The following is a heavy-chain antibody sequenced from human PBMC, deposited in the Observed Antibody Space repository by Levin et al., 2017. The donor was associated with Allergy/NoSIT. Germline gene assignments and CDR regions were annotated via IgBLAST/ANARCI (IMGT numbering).Heavy chain of an antibody. J-gene: IGHJ6*02. CDR2: IYYSGST. CDR1: GGSISSYY. Sequence: SETLSLTCTVSGGSISSYYWSWIRQPPGKGLEWIGYIYYSGSTNYNPSLKSRVTISVDTSKNQFSLKLSSVTAADTAVYYCARGPSGYYDFSQIDYYGMDVWGQGTTVTVSS. D-gene: IGHD3-3*01. CDR3: ARGPSGYYDFSQIDYYGMDV. V-gene: IGHV4-59*01.